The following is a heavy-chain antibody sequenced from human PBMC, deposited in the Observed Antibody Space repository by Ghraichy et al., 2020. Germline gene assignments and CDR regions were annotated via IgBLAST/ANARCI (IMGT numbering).Heavy chain of an antibody. CDR3: ARGGMNIVVVPAAMNSWFDP. Sequence: ASVKVSCKASGYTFTSYAMHWVRQAPGPRLEWMGWINAGNGNTKYSQKFQGRVTITRDTSASTAYMELSSLRSEDTAVYYCARGGMNIVVVPAAMNSWFDPWGQGTLVTVSS. CDR2: INAGNGNT. V-gene: IGHV1-3*01. D-gene: IGHD2-2*01. J-gene: IGHJ5*02. CDR1: GYTFTSYA.